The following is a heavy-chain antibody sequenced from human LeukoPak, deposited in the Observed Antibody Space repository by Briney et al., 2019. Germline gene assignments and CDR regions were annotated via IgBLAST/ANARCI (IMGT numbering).Heavy chain of an antibody. J-gene: IGHJ6*02. D-gene: IGHD5-12*01. CDR2: INHSGST. CDR1: GGSFSGCY. V-gene: IGHV4-34*01. CDR3: ARDIVATIGRSYYYYYGMDV. Sequence: SETLSLTCAVYGGSFSGCYWSWIRQPPGKGLEWIGEINHSGSTNYNPSLKSRVTISVDTSKNQFSLKLSSVTAADTAVYYCARDIVATIGRSYYYYYGMDVWGQGTTVTVSS.